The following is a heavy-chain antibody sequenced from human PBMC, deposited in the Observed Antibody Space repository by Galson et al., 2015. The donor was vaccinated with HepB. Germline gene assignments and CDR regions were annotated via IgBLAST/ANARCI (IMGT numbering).Heavy chain of an antibody. CDR1: GFTVSSNY. D-gene: IGHD3-22*01. V-gene: IGHV3-66*02. J-gene: IGHJ4*02. CDR3: AGSSYYYDSSVGY. CDR2: IYSGGST. Sequence: SLRLSCAASGFTVSSNYMSWVRQAPGKGLEWVSVIYSGGSTYYADSVKGRFTISRDNSKNTLDLQMNSLRAEDTAVYYCAGSSYYYDSSVGYWGQGTLVTVSS.